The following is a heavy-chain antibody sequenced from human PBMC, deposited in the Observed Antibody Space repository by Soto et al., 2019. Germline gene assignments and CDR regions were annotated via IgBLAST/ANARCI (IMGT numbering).Heavy chain of an antibody. CDR1: GYTLTELS. J-gene: IGHJ4*02. CDR2: FDPEDGET. Sequence: ASVKVSCKVSGYTLTELSMHWVRQAPGKGLEWMGGFDPEDGETIYAQKFQGRVTMTEDTSTDTAYMELSSLRSEDTAVYYCATADIVVAGLGYWGQGTLVTVS. V-gene: IGHV1-24*01. CDR3: ATADIVVAGLGY. D-gene: IGHD2-15*01.